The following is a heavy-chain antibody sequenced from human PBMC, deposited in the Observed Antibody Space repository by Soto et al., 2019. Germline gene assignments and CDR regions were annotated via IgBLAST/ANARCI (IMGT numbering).Heavy chain of an antibody. CDR3: ATTYYYDSSGYRPWFDP. D-gene: IGHD3-22*01. Sequence: ASVTVSRKVSGYTLTELFMHWVRQAPGKGLEWMGGFDPEDGETIYAQKFQGRVTMTEDTSTDTAYMELSSLRSEDTAVYYCATTYYYDSSGYRPWFDPWGQGTLVTVSS. J-gene: IGHJ5*02. V-gene: IGHV1-24*01. CDR1: GYTLTELF. CDR2: FDPEDGET.